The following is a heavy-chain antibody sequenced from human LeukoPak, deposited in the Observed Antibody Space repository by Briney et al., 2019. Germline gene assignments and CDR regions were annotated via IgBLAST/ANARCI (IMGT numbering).Heavy chain of an antibody. Sequence: PGGSLRLSCAASGFTFSSYGRSWVRQAPGKGLEWVSAICGSGGSTYYADSVKGRFTISRDNSKNTLYLQMNSLRAEDTAVYYGAKNGVTMVRGVPYYFDYWGQGTLVTVSS. D-gene: IGHD3-10*01. CDR3: AKNGVTMVRGVPYYFDY. CDR1: GFTFSSYG. V-gene: IGHV3-23*01. CDR2: ICGSGGST. J-gene: IGHJ4*02.